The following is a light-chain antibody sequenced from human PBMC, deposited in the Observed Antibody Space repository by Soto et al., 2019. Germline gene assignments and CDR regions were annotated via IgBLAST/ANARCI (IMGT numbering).Light chain of an antibody. CDR1: QTVSSSY. V-gene: IGKV3-20*01. Sequence: EIVLTQSPGTLSLSPGERATLSCRASQTVSSSYLAWYQQKPGQAPRLLIYGASSRATGIPDRFSGSGSGIDFTLTISRLEPEDFAVYYCQQYDSSPFTFGPGTKVDTK. CDR2: GAS. CDR3: QQYDSSPFT. J-gene: IGKJ3*01.